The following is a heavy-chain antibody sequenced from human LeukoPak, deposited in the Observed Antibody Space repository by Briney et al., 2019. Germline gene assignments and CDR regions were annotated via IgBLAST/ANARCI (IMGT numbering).Heavy chain of an antibody. D-gene: IGHD5-12*01. Sequence: GGSLRLSCAASGFTFSSYWTSWVRQAPGKGLEWVANIKQDGSEKYYVDSVKGRFTISRDNAKNSLYLQMNSLRAEDTAVYYCARDGVATIWKGFYYYYYYMDVWGKGTTVTISS. CDR2: IKQDGSEK. V-gene: IGHV3-7*01. J-gene: IGHJ6*03. CDR3: ARDGVATIWKGFYYYYYYMDV. CDR1: GFTFSSYW.